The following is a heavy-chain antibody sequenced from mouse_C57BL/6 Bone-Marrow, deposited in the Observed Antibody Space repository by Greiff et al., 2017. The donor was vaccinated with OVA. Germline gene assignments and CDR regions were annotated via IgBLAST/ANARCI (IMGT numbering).Heavy chain of an antibody. V-gene: IGHV1-26*01. CDR2: INPNNGGT. CDR1: GYTFTDYY. Sequence: EVQLQQSGPELVKPGASVKISCKASGYTFTDYYMNWVKQSHGKSLEWIGDINPNNGGTSYNQKFKGKATLTVDKSSSTAYMELRSLTSEDSAVYYCARGSTRWYFDVWGTGTTVTVSS. J-gene: IGHJ1*03. CDR3: ARGSTRWYFDV.